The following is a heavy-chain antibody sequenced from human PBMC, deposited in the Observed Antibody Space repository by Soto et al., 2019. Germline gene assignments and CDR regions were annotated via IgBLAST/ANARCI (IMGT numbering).Heavy chain of an antibody. J-gene: IGHJ5*02. CDR3: ARCIAAAGTKYNWFDP. D-gene: IGHD6-13*01. CDR2: INHSGST. CDR1: GGSFSGYY. V-gene: IGHV4-34*01. Sequence: SLTCAVYGGSFSGYYWSWIRQPPGKGLEWIGEINHSGSTNYNPSLKSRVTISVDTSKNQFSLKLSSVTAADTAVYYCARCIAAAGTKYNWFDPWGQGTLVTSPQ.